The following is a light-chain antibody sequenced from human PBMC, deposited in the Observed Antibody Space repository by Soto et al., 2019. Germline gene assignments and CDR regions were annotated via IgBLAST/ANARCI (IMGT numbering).Light chain of an antibody. CDR1: SSDIGGYNY. J-gene: IGLJ1*01. V-gene: IGLV2-14*01. CDR3: ASYSTTSTPYV. CDR2: EVI. Sequence: QSALTQLASVSGSPVQSITISCTGTSSDIGGYNYVSRYQQHPGKAPKLMVYEVINRPSGVSHRFSGARSGNTASLTISGLQAEDEAVYYCASYSTTSTPYVFGTGTKVTVL.